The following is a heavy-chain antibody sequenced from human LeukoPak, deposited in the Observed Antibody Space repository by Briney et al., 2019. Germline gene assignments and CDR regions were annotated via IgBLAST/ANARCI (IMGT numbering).Heavy chain of an antibody. J-gene: IGHJ4*02. CDR3: ARGDEDTAMVTVDY. Sequence: ASVKVSCKASGYTFTSYAMNWVRQAPGQGLEWVGWINTNTGNPTYAQGFTGRFVFSLDTSVSTAYLQISSLKAEDTAVYYCARGDEDTAMVTVDYWGQGTLVTVSS. V-gene: IGHV7-4-1*02. D-gene: IGHD5-18*01. CDR2: INTNTGNP. CDR1: GYTFTSYA.